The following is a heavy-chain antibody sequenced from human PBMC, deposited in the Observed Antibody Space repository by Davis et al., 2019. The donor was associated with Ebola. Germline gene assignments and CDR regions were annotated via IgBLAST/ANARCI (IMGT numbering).Heavy chain of an antibody. CDR1: GFAFNTYA. Sequence: GESLKISCAASGFAFNTYAMTWVRQPPGKGLNWVSTISGSDAGTYYADSVKGRFTISRDNSKNTLYLQMNSLRAEDTAVYYCAKKGVGSSSSFFSWVDVWGQGTTVTVSS. CDR2: ISGSDAGT. J-gene: IGHJ6*02. CDR3: AKKGVGSSSSFFSWVDV. D-gene: IGHD6-6*01. V-gene: IGHV3-23*01.